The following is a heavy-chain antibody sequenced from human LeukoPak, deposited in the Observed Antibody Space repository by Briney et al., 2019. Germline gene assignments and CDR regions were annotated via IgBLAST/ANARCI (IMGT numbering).Heavy chain of an antibody. Sequence: GGSLRLSCAASGFTFGIYWMSWVRQAPGKGLEWVANINQDGSETYYVDSVEGRFTISRDNAKNSLYLQMDSLRAEDTAVYYCAKGPRDYYDSSGYYRYYYYYYMDVWGKGTTVTVSS. CDR1: GFTFGIYW. V-gene: IGHV3-7*01. CDR2: INQDGSET. D-gene: IGHD3-22*01. CDR3: AKGPRDYYDSSGYYRYYYYYYMDV. J-gene: IGHJ6*03.